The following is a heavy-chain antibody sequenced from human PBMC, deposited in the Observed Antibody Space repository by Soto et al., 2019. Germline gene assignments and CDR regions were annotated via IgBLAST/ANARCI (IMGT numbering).Heavy chain of an antibody. CDR2: ISAYNGTT. D-gene: IGHD2-2*01. V-gene: IGHV1-18*04. CDR1: GYTFTSYG. J-gene: IGHJ4*02. Sequence: ASVKVSCKASGYTFTSYGISWVRQAPGQGLEWMGWISAYNGTTNYAQKLQGRVTMTTDTSTSTAYMELRSLRSDDTAVYYCASVRLSHHPAYWGQGXLVTVYS. CDR3: ASVRLSHHPAY.